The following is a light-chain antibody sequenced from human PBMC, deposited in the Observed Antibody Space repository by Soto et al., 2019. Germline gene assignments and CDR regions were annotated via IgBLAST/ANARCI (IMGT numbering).Light chain of an antibody. CDR2: AAS. CDR3: QQTYITPRT. J-gene: IGKJ1*01. V-gene: IGKV1-39*01. Sequence: DIQLTQSPSSLSASVGYRVSITCRASQNITNYLNWYQQKPGKAPELLIYAASTLQRGVPSRFSGSGSGTEFAFTISSLQPEDFATYYCQQTYITPRTFGQGTKVEVK. CDR1: QNITNY.